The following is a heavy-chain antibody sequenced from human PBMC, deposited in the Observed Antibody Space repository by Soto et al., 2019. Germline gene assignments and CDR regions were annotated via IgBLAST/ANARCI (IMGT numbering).Heavy chain of an antibody. J-gene: IGHJ6*02. D-gene: IGHD3-10*01. CDR1: GYTFTSYA. V-gene: IGHV1-3*01. Sequence: VASVKVSCKASGYTFTSYAMHWVRQAPGQRLEWMGWINAGNGNTKYSQKFQGRVTITRDTSASTAYMELSSLRSEDTAVYYCARDPNVLLWFGELKYGMDVWGQGTTVTVSS. CDR2: INAGNGNT. CDR3: ARDPNVLLWFGELKYGMDV.